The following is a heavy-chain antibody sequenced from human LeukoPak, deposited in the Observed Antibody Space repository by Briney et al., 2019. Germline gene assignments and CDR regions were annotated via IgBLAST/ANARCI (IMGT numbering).Heavy chain of an antibody. CDR3: ARLVQQGFDP. D-gene: IGHD6-13*01. CDR2: IYYSGST. J-gene: IGHJ5*02. V-gene: IGHV4-59*08. CDR1: GGSISSYY. Sequence: SETLSLTCTVSGGSISSYYWSWIRQPPGKGLEWIGYIYYSGSTNYNPSLKSRVTISVDTSKNQFSLKLSSVAAADTAVYYCARLVQQGFDPWGQGTLVTVSS.